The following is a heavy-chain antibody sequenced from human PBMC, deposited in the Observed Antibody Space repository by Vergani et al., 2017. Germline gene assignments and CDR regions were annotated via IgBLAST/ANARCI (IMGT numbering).Heavy chain of an antibody. CDR3: AREPGAGTTGY. D-gene: IGHD1-1*01. Sequence: QVQLQESGPGLVKPSETLSLTCTVSGGSISSYYWSWIRQPPGKGLEWIGYIYYSGSTNYNPSLKSRVTISVDTSKNQFSLKLSSVTAADTAVYYCAREPGAGTTGYWGQGTLVTVSS. J-gene: IGHJ4*02. CDR1: GGSISSYY. V-gene: IGHV4-59*01. CDR2: IYYSGST.